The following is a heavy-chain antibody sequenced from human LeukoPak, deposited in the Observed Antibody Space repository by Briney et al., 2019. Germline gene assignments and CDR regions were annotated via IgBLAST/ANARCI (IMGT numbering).Heavy chain of an antibody. CDR1: GYTFTGFY. CDR2: INPKNGGT. D-gene: IGHD6-13*01. Sequence: ASVKVSCKASGYTFTGFYMHWVRQAPGQGLEWMGWINPKNGGTNYVQKFQGRVTMTRDTSINTAYMVLSRLRSDDTAVYYCAVYSNSWSAFDYWGQGTLVTVSS. V-gene: IGHV1-2*02. J-gene: IGHJ4*02. CDR3: AVYSNSWSAFDY.